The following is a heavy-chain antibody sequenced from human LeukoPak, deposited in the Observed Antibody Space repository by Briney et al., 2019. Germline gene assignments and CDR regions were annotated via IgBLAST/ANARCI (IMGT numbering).Heavy chain of an antibody. Sequence: SETLSLTCTVSGDSISNSTYYWGWIRQPPGKGLEWIGSIYYSGSTYYNPSLKSRVTISVDTSKNQFSLKLSSMTAADTAVYYCAREGLNMVRGVIPKEAWGWFDPWGQGTLVTVSS. CDR3: AREGLNMVRGVIPKEAWGWFDP. D-gene: IGHD3-10*01. CDR2: IYYSGST. V-gene: IGHV4-39*02. J-gene: IGHJ5*02. CDR1: GDSISNSTYY.